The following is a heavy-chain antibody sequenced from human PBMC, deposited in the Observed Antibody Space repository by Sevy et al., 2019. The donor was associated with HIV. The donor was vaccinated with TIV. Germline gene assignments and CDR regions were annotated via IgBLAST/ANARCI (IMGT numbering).Heavy chain of an antibody. J-gene: IGHJ4*02. Sequence: GGSLRLSCAASGFTFSSYGMHWVRQAPGKGLEWAAVIWYDGSSKYYADSVKRRFTVSRDNSKNTLYLQMNSLRAEDTAVYYCARDKLLPFTVNMVRGALSYYFDSWGQGTLVTVSS. V-gene: IGHV3-33*01. D-gene: IGHD3-10*01. CDR3: ARDKLLPFTVNMVRGALSYYFDS. CDR2: IWYDGSSK. CDR1: GFTFSSYG.